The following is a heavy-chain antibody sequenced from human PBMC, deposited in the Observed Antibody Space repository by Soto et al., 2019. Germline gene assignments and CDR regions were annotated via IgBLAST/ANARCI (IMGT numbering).Heavy chain of an antibody. CDR3: AREATNYYGMDV. CDR1: GYTFTNYY. J-gene: IGHJ6*02. CDR2: IKPSGGSA. V-gene: IGHV1-46*01. Sequence: QERLVQSGAEVKRPGASVKVSCKASGYTFTNYYMHWVRQAPGQGLEWMGVIKPSGGSATYAQKFQGRVTMIRDTSTTTDYMELRSLRSEDTAMYYCAREATNYYGMDVWGQGTTVTVSS.